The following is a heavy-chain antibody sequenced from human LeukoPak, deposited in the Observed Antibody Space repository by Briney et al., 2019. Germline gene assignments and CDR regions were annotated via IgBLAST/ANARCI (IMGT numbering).Heavy chain of an antibody. D-gene: IGHD6-19*01. J-gene: IGHJ4*02. V-gene: IGHV3-30*04. CDR2: ISYDGSNK. CDR3: ARGHVYSSGLDY. CDR1: GFTFSSYA. Sequence: PGGSLRLSCAASGFTFSSYALHGVRQAPGKGLEGVAVISYDGSNKYYADSVKGRFTISRDNSKNVLYLQMNSLRAEDTAVYYCARGHVYSSGLDYWGQGTLVTVSS.